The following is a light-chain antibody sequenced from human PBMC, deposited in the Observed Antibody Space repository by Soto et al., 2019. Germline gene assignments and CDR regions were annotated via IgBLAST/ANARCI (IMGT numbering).Light chain of an antibody. J-gene: IGKJ4*01. CDR2: DAF. CDR1: QSVSSY. Sequence: EIVLTQSPATLSLSPGERATLSCRASQSVSSYLVWYQQKPGQAPRLLIFDAFNRATGIPARFSGSGSGTDFTLTISSLEPEDFAVYYCQQRSSLPLTVGGGTKVEIK. CDR3: QQRSSLPLT. V-gene: IGKV3-11*01.